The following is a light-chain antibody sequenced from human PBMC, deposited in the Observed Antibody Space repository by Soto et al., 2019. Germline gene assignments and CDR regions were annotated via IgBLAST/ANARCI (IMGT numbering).Light chain of an antibody. J-gene: IGKJ1*01. CDR1: RSVLYKSNNKNH. Sequence: DIGMTQSQNSLAVSLGERATMNCKCSRSVLYKSNNKNHLAWYQHKPGQAPRLLIYDASLRATGVPDRFSGSGSGTDFTLTISRLEPEDFAVYYCQQYGSSPLFGQGTNV. CDR2: DAS. V-gene: IGKV4-1*01. CDR3: QQYGSSPL.